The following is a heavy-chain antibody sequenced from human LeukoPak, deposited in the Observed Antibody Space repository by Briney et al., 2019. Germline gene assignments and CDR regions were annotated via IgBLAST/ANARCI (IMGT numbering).Heavy chain of an antibody. D-gene: IGHD6-13*01. CDR3: ARLLSAAGTLYYYYYMDV. J-gene: IGHJ6*03. CDR2: IYTSGST. Sequence: SETLSLTCTVSGGSISSYYWSWIRQPAGKGLEWIGRIYTSGSTNYNPSLKSRVTMSIDTSKSQFSLNLRSVTAADTAVYYCARLLSAAGTLYYYYYMDVWGKGTTVTISS. V-gene: IGHV4-4*07. CDR1: GGSISSYY.